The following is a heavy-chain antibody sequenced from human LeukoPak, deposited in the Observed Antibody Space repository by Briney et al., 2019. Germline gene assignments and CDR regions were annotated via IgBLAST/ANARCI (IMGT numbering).Heavy chain of an antibody. D-gene: IGHD4-17*01. V-gene: IGHV3-23*01. Sequence: PGGSLRLSCAASGFTFSSYAMSWVRQAPGKGLGWVSAISGSGSSTYYVDSVKGRFTISRDNSKNTLYLQMNNLRAEDTALYYCAKDRRRTTVTSFDYWGQGTLVTVSS. CDR1: GFTFSSYA. CDR2: ISGSGSST. J-gene: IGHJ4*02. CDR3: AKDRRRTTVTSFDY.